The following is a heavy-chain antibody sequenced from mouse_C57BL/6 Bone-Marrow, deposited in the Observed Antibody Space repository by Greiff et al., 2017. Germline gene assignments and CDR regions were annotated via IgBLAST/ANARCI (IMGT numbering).Heavy chain of an antibody. D-gene: IGHD1-1*02. CDR3: ARYGPYFDY. CDR1: GYTFTSYW. J-gene: IGHJ2*01. CDR2: IDPSDSYT. Sequence: VQLQQSGAELVMPGASVKLSCKASGYTFTSYWMHWVKQRPGQGLEWIGEIDPSDSYTNYNQKFKGKSTLTVDKSSSTAYMQLSSLTSEDSAVYYCARYGPYFDYWGQGTTLTVSS. V-gene: IGHV1-69*01.